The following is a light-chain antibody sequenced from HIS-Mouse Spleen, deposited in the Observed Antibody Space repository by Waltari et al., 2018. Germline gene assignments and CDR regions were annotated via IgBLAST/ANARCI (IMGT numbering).Light chain of an antibody. V-gene: IGLV2-23*01. Sequence: QSALTQPRSVSGSPGQSVTISCTGTSRDVGGYNYVSWSQQHPGKAPKLMIYEGSKRPSGVSNRFSGSKSGNTASLTISGLQAEDEADYYCCSYAGSSTYVFGTGTKVTVL. J-gene: IGLJ1*01. CDR1: SRDVGGYNY. CDR2: EGS. CDR3: CSYAGSSTYV.